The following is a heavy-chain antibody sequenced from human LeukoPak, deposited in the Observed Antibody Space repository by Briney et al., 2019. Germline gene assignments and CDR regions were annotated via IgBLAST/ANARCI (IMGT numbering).Heavy chain of an antibody. CDR1: GFTFSSYA. D-gene: IGHD1-26*01. CDR2: ISGSGCST. Sequence: GGSLRLSCAASGFTFSSYAMTWVRQAPGKGLEWVSGISGSGCSTYYADSVKGRFTISRDNPKNTLYLQMNSLRAEDTAVYYCAKGKWGTDSRPQDLFDYGGQGTLVTVPS. CDR3: AKGKWGTDSRPQDLFDY. J-gene: IGHJ4*02. V-gene: IGHV3-23*01.